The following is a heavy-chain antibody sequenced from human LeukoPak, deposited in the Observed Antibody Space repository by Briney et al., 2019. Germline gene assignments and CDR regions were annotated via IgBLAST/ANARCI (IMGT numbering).Heavy chain of an antibody. D-gene: IGHD3-3*01. CDR2: ISAYNGNT. J-gene: IGHJ5*02. Sequence: GASVKVSCKASGYAFTSYGISWVRQAPGQGLEWMGWISAYNGNTNYAQKLQGRVTMTTDTSTSTAYMELRSLRSDDTAVYYCARVSRRDFANWFDPWGQGTLVTVSS. CDR3: ARVSRRDFANWFDP. V-gene: IGHV1-18*01. CDR1: GYAFTSYG.